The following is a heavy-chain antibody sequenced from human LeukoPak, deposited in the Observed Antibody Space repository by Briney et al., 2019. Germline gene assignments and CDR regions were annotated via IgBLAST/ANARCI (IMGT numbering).Heavy chain of an antibody. CDR3: AREKRYDDFDY. V-gene: IGHV3-74*01. D-gene: IGHD5-12*01. J-gene: IGHJ4*02. CDR2: INGDGSRT. Sequence: GGSLRLSCAASGFTFSDYWMHWVRQAPGKGLVWVSRINGDGSRTGYADSVKGRITISRDNAKNTLHLQMNSRRAEDTAVYYCAREKRYDDFDYWGQGTLVTVSS. CDR1: GFTFSDYW.